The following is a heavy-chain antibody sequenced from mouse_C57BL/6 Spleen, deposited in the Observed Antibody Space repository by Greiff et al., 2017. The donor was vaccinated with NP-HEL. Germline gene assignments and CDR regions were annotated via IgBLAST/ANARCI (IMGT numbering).Heavy chain of an antibody. J-gene: IGHJ4*01. V-gene: IGHV1-59*01. D-gene: IGHD2-1*01. Sequence: QVQLQQPGAELVRPGTSVKLSCKASGYTFTSYWMHWVKQRPGQGLEWIGVIDPSDSYTNYNQKFKGKATLTVDTSSSTAYMQLSSLTSEDSAVYYCARRRGNPYAMDYWGQGTSVTVSS. CDR1: GYTFTSYW. CDR3: ARRRGNPYAMDY. CDR2: IDPSDSYT.